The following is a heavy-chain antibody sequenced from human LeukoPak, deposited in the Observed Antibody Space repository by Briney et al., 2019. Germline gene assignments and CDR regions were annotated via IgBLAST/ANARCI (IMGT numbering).Heavy chain of an antibody. CDR3: ARGVIYSYGLYYFDY. Sequence: GGSLRLSCAASGFTVSSNYISWVRQAPGKGLEWVSVIYSGGNTYYADSVKGRFTISRDNSKNTLYLQMNSLRAEDTAVYYCARGVIYSYGLYYFDYWGQGTLVTVSS. CDR1: GFTVSSNY. V-gene: IGHV3-66*01. CDR2: IYSGGNT. J-gene: IGHJ4*02. D-gene: IGHD5-18*01.